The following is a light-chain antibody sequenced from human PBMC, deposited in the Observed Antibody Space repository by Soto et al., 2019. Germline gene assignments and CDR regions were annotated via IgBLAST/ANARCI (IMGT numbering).Light chain of an antibody. V-gene: IGKV3-15*01. J-gene: IGKJ1*01. CDR1: QSVSSN. Sequence: EIVMTQSPATLSVSPGERATLSCRASQSVSSNLAWYQQKPGQAPRLLIYGASTRATGIPARFSGSGSGTAFTLTISTLQSEDFAVYYCQHHNNWPRTFGQGTKVEIK. CDR3: QHHNNWPRT. CDR2: GAS.